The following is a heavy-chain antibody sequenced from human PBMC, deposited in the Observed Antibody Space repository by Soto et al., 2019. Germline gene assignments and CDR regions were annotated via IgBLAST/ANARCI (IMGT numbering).Heavy chain of an antibody. D-gene: IGHD1-7*01. V-gene: IGHV4-31*03. Sequence: SETLSLTCTVSGGSISSGGYYWSWIRQHPGKGLEWIGYIYYSGSTYYNPSLKSRVTISVDTSKNQFSLKLSSVTAADTAVYYCARGENNWNYGYFDYWGQGTLVTVFS. J-gene: IGHJ4*02. CDR1: GGSISSGGYY. CDR3: ARGENNWNYGYFDY. CDR2: IYYSGST.